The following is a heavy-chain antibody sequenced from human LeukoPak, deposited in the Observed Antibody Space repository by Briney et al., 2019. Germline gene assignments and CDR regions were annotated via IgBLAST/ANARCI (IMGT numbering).Heavy chain of an antibody. CDR1: GGSISSSAYS. D-gene: IGHD3-3*01. V-gene: IGHV4-30-2*02. CDR2: VYHSGSN. CDR3: ARSRVWSDYWGYFDY. J-gene: IGHJ4*02. Sequence: PSETLSLTCAVSGGSISSSAYSWSWIRQPPGKGLEWIGYVYHSGSNYYNPSLKSRVTISIDRSKTQISLKLRAVTAADTAVYYCARSRVWSDYWGYFDYWGQGTLVTVSS.